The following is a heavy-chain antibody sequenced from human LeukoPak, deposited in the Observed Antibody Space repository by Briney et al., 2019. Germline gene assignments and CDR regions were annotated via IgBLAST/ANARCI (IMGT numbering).Heavy chain of an antibody. CDR1: GFTFSSYG. D-gene: IGHD6-13*01. CDR3: AKAERSSWQRPYYYYYYYMDV. Sequence: GRSLRLSCAASGFTFSSYGMHWVRQAPGKGLGWVAVISYDGSNKYYADSVKGRFTISRDNSKNTLYLQMNSLRAEDTAVYYCAKAERSSWQRPYYYYYYYMDVWGKGTTVTVSS. J-gene: IGHJ6*03. V-gene: IGHV3-30*18. CDR2: ISYDGSNK.